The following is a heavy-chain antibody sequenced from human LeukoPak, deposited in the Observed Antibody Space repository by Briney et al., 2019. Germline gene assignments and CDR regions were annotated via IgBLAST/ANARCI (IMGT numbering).Heavy chain of an antibody. Sequence: SGPTLVNPTQTLTLTCTFSGFSLSTSGMRVSWIRQPPGKALEWLARIDWDDDKFYSTSLKTRLTISKDTSKSQVVLTMTNMDPVHTATYYCARMATRGVNPYFDYWGQGTLVTVS. CDR3: ARMATRGVNPYFDY. J-gene: IGHJ4*02. D-gene: IGHD3-10*01. CDR1: GFSLSTSGMR. CDR2: IDWDDDK. V-gene: IGHV2-70*04.